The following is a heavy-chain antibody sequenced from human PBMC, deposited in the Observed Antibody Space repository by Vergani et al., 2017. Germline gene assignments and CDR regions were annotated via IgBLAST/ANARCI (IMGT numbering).Heavy chain of an antibody. CDR2: IYTSGST. Sequence: QVQLQESGPGLVKPSQTLSLTCTVSGGSISSGSYYWSWIRQPAGKGLEWIGRIYTSGSTNYNPSLKSRVTISVDTSKNQFSLKLSSVTAADTAVYYFARDSVYARRCRGWYFDLWGRGTLVTVSS. V-gene: IGHV4-61*02. CDR3: ARDSVYARRCRGWYFDL. J-gene: IGHJ2*01. CDR1: GGSISSGSYY. D-gene: IGHD2-8*01.